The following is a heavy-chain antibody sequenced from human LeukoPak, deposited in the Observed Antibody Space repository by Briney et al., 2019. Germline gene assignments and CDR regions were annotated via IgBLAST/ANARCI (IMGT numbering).Heavy chain of an antibody. CDR2: ISSSGSTI. J-gene: IGHJ4*02. D-gene: IGHD2-15*01. Sequence: GGSLRLSCAASGFTFSDYYMSWIRQAPGKGLEWVSYISSSGSTIYYADSVKGRFTISRDNAKNSLYLQMNSLRAEDTGVYYFAREVVAGTFDYWGQGTLVTVPS. V-gene: IGHV3-11*01. CDR1: GFTFSDYY. CDR3: AREVVAGTFDY.